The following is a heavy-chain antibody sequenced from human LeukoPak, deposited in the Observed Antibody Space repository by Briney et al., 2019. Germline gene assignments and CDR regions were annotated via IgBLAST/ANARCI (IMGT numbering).Heavy chain of an antibody. CDR3: AKSLIVVVPAARSLDAFDI. V-gene: IGHV3-23*01. Sequence: GGSLRLSCAASGFTFSSYAMSWVRQAPGKGLEWVSAISGSGGSTYYADSVRGRFTISRDNSKNTLYLQMNSLRAEDTAVYYCAKSLIVVVPAARSLDAFDIWGQGTMVTVSS. CDR1: GFTFSSYA. CDR2: ISGSGGST. D-gene: IGHD2-2*01. J-gene: IGHJ3*02.